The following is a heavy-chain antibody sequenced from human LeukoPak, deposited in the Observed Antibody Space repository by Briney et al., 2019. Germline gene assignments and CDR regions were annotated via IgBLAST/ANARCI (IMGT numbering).Heavy chain of an antibody. J-gene: IGHJ5*02. V-gene: IGHV4-34*01. CDR1: GFTFSSYS. D-gene: IGHD1-7*01. CDR2: INHSGST. CDR3: ARGRYNWNYRTLVFDP. Sequence: GSLRLSCAASGFTFSSYSMNWVRRAPGKGLEWIGEINHSGSTNYNPSLKSRVTISVDTSKNQFSLKLSSVTAADTAVYYCARGRYNWNYRTLVFDPWGQGTLVTVSS.